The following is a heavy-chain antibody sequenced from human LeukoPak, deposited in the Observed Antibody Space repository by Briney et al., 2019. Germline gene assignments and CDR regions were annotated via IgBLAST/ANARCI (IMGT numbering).Heavy chain of an antibody. CDR3: AGGCTNGVCFSPWAFDI. V-gene: IGHV4-30-2*01. CDR1: GGSISSGGYS. D-gene: IGHD2-8*01. J-gene: IGHJ3*02. CDR2: IYHSGST. Sequence: SQTLSLTCAVSGGSISSGGYSWSWIRQPPGKGLEWIGYIYHSGSTYYNPSLKSRVTISVDRSKNQFSLKLSSVTAADTAVYYCAGGCTNGVCFSPWAFDIWGQGTMVTVPS.